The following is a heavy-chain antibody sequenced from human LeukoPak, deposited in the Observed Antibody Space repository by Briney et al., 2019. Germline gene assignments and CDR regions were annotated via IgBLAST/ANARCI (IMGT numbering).Heavy chain of an antibody. V-gene: IGHV4-39*07. CDR1: GGSISSSSYS. J-gene: IGHJ6*03. Sequence: TSETLTLACTVSGGSISSSSYSWGWIRQPPGKGLEWIANIDYSGDSYNNPYLRGRVTMSVDTSKNQFSLKLSSVTAADTAVYYCARGGGSDFWSGYYPKTLLPPYYYYYMDVWGKGTTVTVSS. D-gene: IGHD3-3*01. CDR2: IDYSGDS. CDR3: ARGGGSDFWSGYYPKTLLPPYYYYYMDV.